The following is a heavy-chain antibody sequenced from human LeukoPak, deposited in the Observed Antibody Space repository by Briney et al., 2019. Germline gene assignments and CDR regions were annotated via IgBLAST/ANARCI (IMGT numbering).Heavy chain of an antibody. D-gene: IGHD3-9*01. CDR3: TREKRYFDWFQADY. V-gene: IGHV3-49*03. CDR2: IRNKAYGGTA. J-gene: IGHJ4*02. Sequence: GRSLRLSCTASGFTFSEYAMSWFRQAPGKGLEWVGFIRNKAYGGTAEYAASVKGRFTISRDDSKTIAYLQMNSLKTEDTAVYYCTREKRYFDWFQADYWGQGTLVTVSS. CDR1: GFTFSEYA.